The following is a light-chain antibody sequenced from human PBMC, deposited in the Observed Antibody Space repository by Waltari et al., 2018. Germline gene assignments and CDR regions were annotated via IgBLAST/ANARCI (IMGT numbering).Light chain of an antibody. V-gene: IGLV2-14*01. CDR2: EVT. J-gene: IGLJ1*01. Sequence: QSALTQPASVSGSPGQSLSISCSGTSSDIGYYHFVSWYQQFPGKAPKLLIFEVTKRPSGVSNRFSGSKSGNAASLTISGLQTEDEAEYFCSSFTRDATFVFGTGTSVTVL. CDR1: SSDIGYYHF. CDR3: SSFTRDATFV.